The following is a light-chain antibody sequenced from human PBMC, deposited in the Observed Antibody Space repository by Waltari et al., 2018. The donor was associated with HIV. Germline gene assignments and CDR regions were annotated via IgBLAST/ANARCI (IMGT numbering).Light chain of an antibody. CDR2: NTH. CDR3: QSSDSTLSGSV. CDR1: NSNIGTHD. Sequence: QYVLTQPPSVSGAPGQRVTLSCTGSNSNIGTHDVHSYQQFPGTAPQLLINNTHIRPSGVPDLFSGSQSGTSASLAISGLQAEDEADYFCQSSDSTLSGSVFGGGTKLTV. J-gene: IGLJ2*01. V-gene: IGLV1-40*01.